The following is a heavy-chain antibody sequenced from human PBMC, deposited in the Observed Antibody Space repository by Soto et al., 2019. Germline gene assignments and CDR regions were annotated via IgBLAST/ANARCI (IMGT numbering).Heavy chain of an antibody. Sequence: SETLSLTCAVYGGSFSGYYWSWIRPPPGKGLEWIGEINHSGSTNYNPSLKSRVTISVDTSKNQFSLKLSSVTAADTAVYYCARGRVRRVVVVPAAPSSNWFDPWGQGTLVTVSS. CDR1: GGSFSGYY. CDR3: ARGRVRRVVVVPAAPSSNWFDP. CDR2: INHSGST. V-gene: IGHV4-34*01. D-gene: IGHD2-2*01. J-gene: IGHJ5*02.